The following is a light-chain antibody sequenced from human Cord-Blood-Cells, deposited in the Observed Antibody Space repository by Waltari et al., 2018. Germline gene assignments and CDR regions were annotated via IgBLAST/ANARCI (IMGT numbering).Light chain of an antibody. CDR2: GAS. J-gene: IGKJ1*01. CDR1: QSVSSSY. Sequence: EIVLTQSPGTLSLSPGERATLSCRASQSVSSSYLAWYQQKPGQAPRLLSYGASSRATGIPDRFSGSGSETDFTLTISRLEPEDFAVYYCQQYGSSPWTFGQGTKVEIK. V-gene: IGKV3-20*01. CDR3: QQYGSSPWT.